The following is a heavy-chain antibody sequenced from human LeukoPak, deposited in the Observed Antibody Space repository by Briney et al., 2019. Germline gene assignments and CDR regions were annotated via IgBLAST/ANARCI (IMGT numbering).Heavy chain of an antibody. CDR3: AREGYDSSGSPFDY. CDR2: IIPMFDTP. CDR1: GDTFTTYA. V-gene: IGHV1-69*13. D-gene: IGHD3-22*01. Sequence: GASVKVSCKASGDTFTTYAIIWVRQAPGQGLEWMGGIIPMFDTPNYAQKFQGRVTITADESTSTAYMELSSLRSEDTAVYYCAREGYDSSGSPFDYWGQGTLVTVSS. J-gene: IGHJ4*02.